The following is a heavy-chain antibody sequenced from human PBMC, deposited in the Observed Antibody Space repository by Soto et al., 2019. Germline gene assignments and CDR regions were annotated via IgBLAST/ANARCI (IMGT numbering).Heavy chain of an antibody. D-gene: IGHD3-10*02. CDR1: GGSISSGDSY. V-gene: IGHV4-30-4*01. CDR2: IYYRGSP. J-gene: IGHJ5*02. CDR3: ARTTILRYWFDP. Sequence: SETLSLTCTVSGGSISSGDSYWSWIRQSPRKGLEWIGYIYYRGSPFYNPSLESRVTISVDTSKNQFSLKLSSVTAADTAVYYCARTTILRYWFDPWGQGTLVTVSS.